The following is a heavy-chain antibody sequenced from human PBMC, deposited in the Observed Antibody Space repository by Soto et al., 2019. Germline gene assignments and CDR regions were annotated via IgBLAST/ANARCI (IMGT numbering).Heavy chain of an antibody. CDR1: GYTFTSYY. Sequence: ASVKVSCKASGYTFTSYYMHWVRQAPGQGLEWMGIINPSGGSTSYAQKFQGRVTMTRDTSTSTVYMELSSLRSEDTAVYYCARAAYCGGDCYANWFDSWGQGTLVTVSS. CDR2: INPSGGST. J-gene: IGHJ5*01. V-gene: IGHV1-46*01. CDR3: ARAAYCGGDCYANWFDS. D-gene: IGHD2-21*02.